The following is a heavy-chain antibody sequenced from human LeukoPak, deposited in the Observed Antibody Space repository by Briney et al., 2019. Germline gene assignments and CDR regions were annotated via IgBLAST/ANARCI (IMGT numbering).Heavy chain of an antibody. CDR3: AGYSSGWYFDY. J-gene: IGHJ4*02. CDR1: GFTVSSNY. CDR2: IYSGGST. V-gene: IGHV3-66*01. Sequence: PGGSLRLSCAASGFTVSSNYMSWVRQAPGKGLEWVSVIYSGGSTYYADSVKGRFTISRDNSKNTLYLQMNSLRAEDTAVYYCAGYSSGWYFDYWGQGTLVTVSS. D-gene: IGHD6-19*01.